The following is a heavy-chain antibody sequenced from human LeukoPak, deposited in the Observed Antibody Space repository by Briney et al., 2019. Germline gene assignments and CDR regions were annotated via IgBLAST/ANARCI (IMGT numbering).Heavy chain of an antibody. V-gene: IGHV3-23*01. J-gene: IGHJ4*02. Sequence: PGGSLRLSCAASGFTFSDHYIDWVRQAPGKGLEWVSAISGSGGSTYYADSVKGRFTISRDNSKNTLYLQMNSLRAEDTAVYYCANPSPDRFDYWGQGTLVTVSS. CDR1: GFTFSDHY. CDR2: ISGSGGST. D-gene: IGHD2-2*01. CDR3: ANPSPDRFDY.